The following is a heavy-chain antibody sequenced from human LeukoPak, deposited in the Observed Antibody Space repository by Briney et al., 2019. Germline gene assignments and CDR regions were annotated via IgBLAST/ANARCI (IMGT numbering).Heavy chain of an antibody. CDR3: AKRPHPLWAFDY. J-gene: IGHJ4*02. CDR1: GFTXSSYA. D-gene: IGHD3-10*01. CDR2: ISGSGGST. V-gene: IGHV3-23*01. Sequence: GSLRLSCAASGFTXSSYAMSWVRRAPGKGLEWVSAISGSGGSTYYADSVKGRFTISRDNSKNTLYLQMNSLRAEDTAVDSCAKRPHPLWAFDYWGQGTLVTVSS.